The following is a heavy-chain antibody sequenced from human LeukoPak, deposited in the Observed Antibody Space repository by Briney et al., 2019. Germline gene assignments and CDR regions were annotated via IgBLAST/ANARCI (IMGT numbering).Heavy chain of an antibody. CDR2: IKQDGSEK. J-gene: IGHJ5*02. Sequence: PGGSLRLSCAASGFTFSSYWMSWVRQGPGKGLEWVATIKQDGSEKYYVDSVRGRFTISRDNAKNSLYLQMNSLRAEDTAVYYCARGDYYDSSGFLGLDWFDPWGQGTLVTVSS. D-gene: IGHD3-22*01. V-gene: IGHV3-7*04. CDR1: GFTFSSYW. CDR3: ARGDYYDSSGFLGLDWFDP.